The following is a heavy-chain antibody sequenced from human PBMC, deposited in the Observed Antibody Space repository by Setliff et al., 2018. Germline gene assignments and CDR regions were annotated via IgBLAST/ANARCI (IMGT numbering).Heavy chain of an antibody. CDR2: INAGNGNT. Sequence: GASVKVSCKASGYTFTSYAMHWVRQAPGQRIEWMGWINAGNGNTKYSQKFQGRVTITRDTSASTAYLGLSSLRSEDTAVYYCARDGFEIVVVPAAIYYYYYMDVWGKGTTVTVSS. J-gene: IGHJ6*03. D-gene: IGHD2-2*01. CDR3: ARDGFEIVVVPAAIYYYYYMDV. V-gene: IGHV1-3*01. CDR1: GYTFTSYA.